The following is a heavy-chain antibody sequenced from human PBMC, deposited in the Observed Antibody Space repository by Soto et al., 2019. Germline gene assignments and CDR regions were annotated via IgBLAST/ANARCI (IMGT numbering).Heavy chain of an antibody. CDR2: IYYSGST. CDR1: GGSVSSGTNY. Sequence: QVQLQESGPGLVKPSETLSLTCTVSGGSVSSGTNYWSWIRQPPGKGLEWIGYIYYSGSTNYNPSLKSRVTISVDTSKNQFSLKLSSVTAADTAVYYCARLNPRRYFGYWGQGTLVTVSS. CDR3: ARLNPRRYFGY. J-gene: IGHJ4*02. V-gene: IGHV4-61*01.